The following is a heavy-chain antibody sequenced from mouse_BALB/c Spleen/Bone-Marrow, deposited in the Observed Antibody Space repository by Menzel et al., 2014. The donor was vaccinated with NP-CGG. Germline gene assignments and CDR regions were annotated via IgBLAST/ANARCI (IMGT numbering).Heavy chain of an antibody. D-gene: IGHD1-1*01. CDR3: ARDENYDIYWYFDV. Sequence: DVQLVESGGGLVQPGGSLRLSCAPSGFTFTDYYMSWVRQTPGKALEWLGFIRNKANGYTTDYSVSVKGRFTISRDNSQSILYLQMNTLRAEDSATYYCARDENYDIYWYFDVWGAGTTVTVSS. V-gene: IGHV7-3*02. J-gene: IGHJ1*01. CDR2: IRNKANGYTT. CDR1: GFTFTDYY.